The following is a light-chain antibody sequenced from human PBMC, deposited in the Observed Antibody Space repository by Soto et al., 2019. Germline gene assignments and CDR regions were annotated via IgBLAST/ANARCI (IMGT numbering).Light chain of an antibody. CDR2: EVS. CDR3: CSYAGSSLEV. V-gene: IGLV2-23*02. J-gene: IGLJ2*01. CDR1: SSDVGSYNL. Sequence: QSALTQPASVSGSPGQSITISCTGTSSDVGSYNLVSWYQQHPGKAPQLMIYEVSKRPSGVSNRFSGSKSGNTASLTISGLQADDEADYYCCSYAGSSLEVFGGGTKLTVL.